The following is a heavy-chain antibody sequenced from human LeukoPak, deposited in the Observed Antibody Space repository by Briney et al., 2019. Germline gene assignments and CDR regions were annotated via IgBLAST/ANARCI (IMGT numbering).Heavy chain of an antibody. CDR3: AKDLWTDSSGWNYFDY. CDR1: GFTFTRSA. CDR2: ITNSGGGT. Sequence: GGSLRLSCAASGFTFTRSAMGWVRQAPGKGLEWVSCITNSGGGTYYADSVKGRFTISRDNSENTLYLQMNSLRAEDTAVYYCAKDLWTDSSGWNYFDYWGQGTLVTVSS. D-gene: IGHD6-19*01. V-gene: IGHV3-23*01. J-gene: IGHJ4*02.